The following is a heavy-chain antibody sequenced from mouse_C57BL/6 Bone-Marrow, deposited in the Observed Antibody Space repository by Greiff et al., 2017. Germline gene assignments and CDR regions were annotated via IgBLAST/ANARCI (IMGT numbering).Heavy chain of an antibody. J-gene: IGHJ2*01. Sequence: QVQLQPGAELVMPGASVKLSCKASGYTFTSYWMHWVKQRPGQGLEWIGEIDPSDSYTNYNQKFKGKSTLTVDKSSSTAYMQLSSLTSEYSAVYYCARETDYWGQGTTLTVSS. CDR1: GYTFTSYW. V-gene: IGHV1-69*01. CDR3: ARETDY. CDR2: IDPSDSYT.